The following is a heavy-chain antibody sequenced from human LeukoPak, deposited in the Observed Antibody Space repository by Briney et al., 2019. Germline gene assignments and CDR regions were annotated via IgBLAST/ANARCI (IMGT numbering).Heavy chain of an antibody. V-gene: IGHV4-4*07. CDR1: GGSISSYY. J-gene: IGHJ5*02. Sequence: PSETLSLTCTVSGGSISSYYWSWIRQPAGKGLEWIGRIYTSGSTNYNPSLKRRVTMSVDTSKNQLPLKLSSVTAADTAVYYCARGGRGIVVVPAAPPSWFDLWGQGTLVTVST. D-gene: IGHD2-2*01. CDR3: ARGGRGIVVVPAAPPSWFDL. CDR2: IYTSGST.